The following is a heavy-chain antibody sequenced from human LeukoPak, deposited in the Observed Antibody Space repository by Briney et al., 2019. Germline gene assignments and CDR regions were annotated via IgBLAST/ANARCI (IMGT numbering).Heavy chain of an antibody. CDR1: GFTFNSFW. D-gene: IGHD3-22*01. CDR3: ARGGSGRGYHYYYYYMDV. Sequence: PGGSLRLTCAASGFTFNSFWMYWVRQVPGKGLLWVARINSDGIRTSHADSVQGRFTISRDNANNTLYLQMNSLRVEDTAVYYCARGGSGRGYHYYYYYMDVWGKGTTVTISS. CDR2: INSDGIRT. J-gene: IGHJ6*03. V-gene: IGHV3-74*01.